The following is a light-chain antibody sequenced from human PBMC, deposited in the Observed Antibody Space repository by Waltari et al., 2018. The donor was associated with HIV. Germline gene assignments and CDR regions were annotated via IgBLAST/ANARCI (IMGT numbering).Light chain of an antibody. CDR1: SSDVGSSNL. CDR3: CSYAGSSTSVV. V-gene: IGLV2-23*02. CDR2: EVS. Sequence: QSALTLPASVSRSPGQSITISCAATSSDVGSSNLVSCYQQHPGKAPKLMIYEVSKRPSGVSNRFSGSKSGNTASLTISGLQAEDEADYYCCSYAGSSTSVVFGGGTKLTVL. J-gene: IGLJ2*01.